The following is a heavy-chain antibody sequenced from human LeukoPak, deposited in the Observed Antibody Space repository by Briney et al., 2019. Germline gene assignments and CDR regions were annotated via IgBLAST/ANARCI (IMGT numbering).Heavy chain of an antibody. CDR2: IYYSGST. V-gene: IGHV4-39*07. CDR1: GGSISSSSYY. Sequence: SETLSLTCTVSGGSISSSSYYWGWIRQPPGKGLEWIGSIYYSGSTYYNPSLKSRVTISVDTSKNQFSLKLSSVTAADTAVYYCARSDWNDRGNWFDPWGQGTLVTVSS. CDR3: ARSDWNDRGNWFDP. D-gene: IGHD1-1*01. J-gene: IGHJ5*02.